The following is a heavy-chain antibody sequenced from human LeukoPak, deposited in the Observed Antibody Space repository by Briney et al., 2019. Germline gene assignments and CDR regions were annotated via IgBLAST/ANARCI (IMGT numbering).Heavy chain of an antibody. J-gene: IGHJ4*02. Sequence: SGGSLRLSCAASGFTFSSYAMSWVRQAPGKGLEWVSAISGSGGSTYYADSVKGRFTISRDNSKNTLYLQMNSLRVEDTAVYYCAKGPSGWYPSYFDYWGQGTLVTVSS. CDR1: GFTFSSYA. CDR3: AKGPSGWYPSYFDY. D-gene: IGHD6-19*01. V-gene: IGHV3-23*01. CDR2: ISGSGGST.